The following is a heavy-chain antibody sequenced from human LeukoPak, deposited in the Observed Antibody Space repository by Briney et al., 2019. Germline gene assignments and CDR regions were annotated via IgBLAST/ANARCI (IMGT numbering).Heavy chain of an antibody. V-gene: IGHV4-39*01. Sequence: SETLSLTCTVSGGSISSSSYYWGWIRQPPGKGLEWIGSIYYSGSTYYNPSLKSRVTISVDTSKNQFSLKLSSVTAADTAVCYCARRRGEYYFDYWGQGTLVTVSS. CDR1: GGSISSSSYY. CDR3: ARRRGEYYFDY. D-gene: IGHD3-10*01. CDR2: IYYSGST. J-gene: IGHJ4*02.